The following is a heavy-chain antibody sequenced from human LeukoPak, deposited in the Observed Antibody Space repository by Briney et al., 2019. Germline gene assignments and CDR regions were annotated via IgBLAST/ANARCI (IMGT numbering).Heavy chain of an antibody. D-gene: IGHD1-26*01. CDR2: INPNSGGT. Sequence: ASVKVSCKASGYTFTGYYMHWVRQAPGQGLEWMGWINPNSGGTNYAQKFQGRVTMTRDTSISTAYMELSRLRSDDTAVYYCARDRGSYENDYFDYWGQGTLVTVSS. CDR3: ARDRGSYENDYFDY. V-gene: IGHV1-2*02. J-gene: IGHJ4*02. CDR1: GYTFTGYY.